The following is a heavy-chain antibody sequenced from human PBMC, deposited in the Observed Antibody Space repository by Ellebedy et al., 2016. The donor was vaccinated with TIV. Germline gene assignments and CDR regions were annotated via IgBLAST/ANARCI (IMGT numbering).Heavy chain of an antibody. Sequence: GESLKISCVASGFTFSNYNMNWVRQSPGKGLEWVAVIWSDESNEYYAYSVKGRFTISRDNSKNTLYLQMNSLRAEDTAVYYCATSFTMVRADAFDIWGQGTMVTVSS. CDR1: GFTFSNYN. CDR2: IWSDESNE. J-gene: IGHJ3*02. D-gene: IGHD3-10*01. CDR3: ATSFTMVRADAFDI. V-gene: IGHV3-33*08.